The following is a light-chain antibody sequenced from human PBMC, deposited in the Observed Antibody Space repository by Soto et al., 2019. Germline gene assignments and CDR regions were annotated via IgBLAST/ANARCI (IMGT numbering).Light chain of an antibody. CDR1: SSNIETNY. CDR2: TND. V-gene: IGLV1-47*02. CDR3: SSYTSRGTLV. J-gene: IGLJ3*02. Sequence: QSVLTQPPSVSGTPGQRVTISCSGSSSNIETNYVYWYQHLPGAAPKLLIFTNDQRPPGVPDRFSASKSGTSASLAISGLRSEDEGDYYCSSYTSRGTLVFGGGTKLTVL.